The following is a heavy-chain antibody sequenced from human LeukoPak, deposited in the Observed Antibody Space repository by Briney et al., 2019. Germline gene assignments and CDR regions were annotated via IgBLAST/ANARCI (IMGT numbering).Heavy chain of an antibody. CDR1: GGSISSGSYY. Sequence: SETLSLTCTVSGGSISSGSYYWSWIRQPAGKGLEWIGRIYTSGGTNYNPSLKSRVTISVDTSKNQFSLKLSSVTAADTAVYYCARATIFGVVAIDYWGQGTLVTVSS. CDR2: IYTSGGT. J-gene: IGHJ4*02. V-gene: IGHV4-61*02. CDR3: ARATIFGVVAIDY. D-gene: IGHD3-3*01.